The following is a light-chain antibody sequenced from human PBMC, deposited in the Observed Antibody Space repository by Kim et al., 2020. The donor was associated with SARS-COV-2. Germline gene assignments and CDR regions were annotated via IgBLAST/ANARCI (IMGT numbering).Light chain of an antibody. CDR3: L. V-gene: IGKV3D-7*01. CDR1: QSVSSSY. Sequence: PGERVTLSCRASQSVSSSYLTWYQQKPGQAPRLLIYGASTRAPGLPARFSGSGSGTDFTLTISRLQPEDFAVYYYLFGPGTKVAIK. CDR2: GAS. J-gene: IGKJ3*01.